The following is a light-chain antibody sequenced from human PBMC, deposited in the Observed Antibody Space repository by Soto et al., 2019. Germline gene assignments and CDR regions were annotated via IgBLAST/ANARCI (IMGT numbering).Light chain of an antibody. Sequence: DIQMTQSPSTLSASVGDRVTITCRASQSITYCLAWYQQKPGKAPKFLIYKASSLESGGPLSFNGSGSGTELTLTISCLQHDDFDNYFGQRYKRYWSVGQGTKVEIK. V-gene: IGKV1-5*03. CDR3: QRYKRYWS. CDR1: QSITYC. CDR2: KAS. J-gene: IGKJ1*01.